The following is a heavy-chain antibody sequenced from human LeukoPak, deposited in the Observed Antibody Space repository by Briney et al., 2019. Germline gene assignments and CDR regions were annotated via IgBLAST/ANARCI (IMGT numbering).Heavy chain of an antibody. J-gene: IGHJ4*02. D-gene: IGHD1-26*01. Sequence: PSETLSLTCAVYGGSFSGYYWSWIRQPPGKGLEWIGEINHSGSTNYNPSLKSRVTISVDTSKNQFSLKLSSVTAADTAVYYCASRYPTFGPGRASYYFDYWGQGTLVTVSS. CDR1: GGSFSGYY. CDR3: ASRYPTFGPGRASYYFDY. CDR2: INHSGST. V-gene: IGHV4-34*01.